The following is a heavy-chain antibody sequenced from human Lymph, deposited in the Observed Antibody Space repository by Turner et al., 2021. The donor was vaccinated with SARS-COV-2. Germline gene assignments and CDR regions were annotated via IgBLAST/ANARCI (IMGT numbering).Heavy chain of an antibody. D-gene: IGHD6-6*01. CDR3: ARMYSSSLGHFDY. CDR2: IWYDGSNK. V-gene: IGHV3-33*01. J-gene: IGHJ4*02. Sequence: QVQLVESGGGVVQSGRSLRLSCVASGFTFSHYGMPWVRPAPGKGLEWVAVIWYDGSNKYYGDSVKGHFAISRDNSRNTLYLEMSSLRVEDTAVYYCARMYSSSLGHFDYWGQGTLVTVSS. CDR1: GFTFSHYG.